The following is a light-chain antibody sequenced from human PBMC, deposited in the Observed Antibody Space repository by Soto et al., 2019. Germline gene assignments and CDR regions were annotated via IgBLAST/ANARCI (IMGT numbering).Light chain of an antibody. J-gene: IGLJ3*02. Sequence: QSALTQPASVSGSAGQSITISCSGTMRDVGSYNLVSWYQQHPGTAPKLIIYEVRNRPSGISSRFSGSRSGNTAYLTISGLKAEDEGYYYCSSYTARSTLVFGGGTKLTVL. V-gene: IGLV2-14*01. CDR2: EVR. CDR3: SSYTARSTLV. CDR1: MRDVGSYNL.